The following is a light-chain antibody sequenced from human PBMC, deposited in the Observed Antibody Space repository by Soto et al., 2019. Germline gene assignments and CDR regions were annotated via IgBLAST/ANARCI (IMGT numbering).Light chain of an antibody. J-gene: IGKJ4*01. CDR3: QQYYNSGLT. Sequence: SGVPPRFSGSVSGTDFTLTISSLQPEDSESYYCQQYYNSGLTFGGGTKVDIK. V-gene: IGKV1-39*01.